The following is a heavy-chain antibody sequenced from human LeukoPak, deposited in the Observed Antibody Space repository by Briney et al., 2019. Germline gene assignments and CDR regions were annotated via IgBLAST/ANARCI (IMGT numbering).Heavy chain of an antibody. D-gene: IGHD2-2*01. Sequence: SETLSLSCTVSVGSISTYYGSWIPQPPGKGLEWIGYIYYSGSNKYTTSPQSRVTKSVDTYKNQFLLKLSSGAAADTAVYYCAGCGSSTSGRLNLWGQGTLVTVSS. J-gene: IGHJ4*02. V-gene: IGHV4-59*08. CDR2: IYYSGSN. CDR3: AGCGSSTSGRLNL. CDR1: VGSISTYY.